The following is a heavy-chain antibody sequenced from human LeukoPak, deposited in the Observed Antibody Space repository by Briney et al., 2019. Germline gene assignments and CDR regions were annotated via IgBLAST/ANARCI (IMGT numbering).Heavy chain of an antibody. CDR1: GFTFSSYT. V-gene: IGHV3-21*01. CDR3: ARDHGSGYYHYGMDV. Sequence: GGSLRLSCAASGFTFSSYTMNWVRQAPGKGLEWVSSISSTSSHRYHADSVKGRFTISRDNAKNSLYLQMNSLRAEDTAVYYCARDHGSGYYHYGMDVWGQGTTVTVSS. CDR2: ISSTSSHR. D-gene: IGHD3-22*01. J-gene: IGHJ6*02.